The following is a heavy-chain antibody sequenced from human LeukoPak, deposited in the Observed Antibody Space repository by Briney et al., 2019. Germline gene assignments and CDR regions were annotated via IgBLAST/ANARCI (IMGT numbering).Heavy chain of an antibody. J-gene: IGHJ4*02. V-gene: IGHV4-34*01. CDR3: ARGKYDSGGYYLDY. Sequence: TSETLSLTCAVYGESFSGYYWSWIRQPPGKGLKWIGEINHSGITNYNPSLKSRVTISLDTSRSQFSLMPSSVTAADTAVYYCARGKYDSGGYYLDYWGQGTLVTVSS. CDR2: INHSGIT. CDR1: GESFSGYY. D-gene: IGHD3-22*01.